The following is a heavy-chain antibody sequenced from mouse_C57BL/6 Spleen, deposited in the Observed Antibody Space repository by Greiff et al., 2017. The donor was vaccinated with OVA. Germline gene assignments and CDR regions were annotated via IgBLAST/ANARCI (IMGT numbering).Heavy chain of an antibody. J-gene: IGHJ3*01. CDR2: IWSGGST. V-gene: IGHV2-2*01. CDR3: ARKGDYDYDVAWFAY. CDR1: GFSLTRYG. Sequence: VQLQESGPGLAQPSQSLSITCTVSGFSLTRYGVHWVRQSPGKGLEWLGVIWSGGSTDYNAAFISRLSISKDNSKSQVFFKMNSLQADDTAIYYCARKGDYDYDVAWFAYWGQGTLVTVSA. D-gene: IGHD2-4*01.